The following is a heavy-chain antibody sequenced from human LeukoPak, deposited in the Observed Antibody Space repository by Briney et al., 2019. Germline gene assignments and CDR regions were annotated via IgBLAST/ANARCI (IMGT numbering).Heavy chain of an antibody. Sequence: GGSLRLSCAASGFTVSSNYMSWVRQAPGKGLEWVSVIYSGGSTYYADSVKGRFTISRDNSKNTLYLQMNSLRAEDTAVYYCARHLYYYDSSGLPYHWGQGTLVTVSS. D-gene: IGHD3-22*01. J-gene: IGHJ4*02. V-gene: IGHV3-53*01. CDR3: ARHLYYYDSSGLPYH. CDR2: IYSGGST. CDR1: GFTVSSNY.